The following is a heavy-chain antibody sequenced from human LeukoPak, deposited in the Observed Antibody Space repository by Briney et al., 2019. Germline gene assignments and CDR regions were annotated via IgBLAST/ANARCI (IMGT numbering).Heavy chain of an antibody. CDR3: ARGVLV. J-gene: IGHJ1*01. CDR1: GFIFYSYA. D-gene: IGHD2/OR15-2a*01. CDR2: ITSSGSST. V-gene: IGHV3-64*01. Sequence: GGSLRLSCAASGFIFYSYAMHWVRQAPGRGLEYVSAITSSGSSTFYANSVKGRFTISRDNSKNTLYLQMNSLRVEDTAIYYCARGVLVWGQGTLVTVSS.